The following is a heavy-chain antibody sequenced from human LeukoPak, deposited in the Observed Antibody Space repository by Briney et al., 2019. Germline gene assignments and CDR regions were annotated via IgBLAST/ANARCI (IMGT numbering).Heavy chain of an antibody. Sequence: SETLSLTCTASGGSISGNYWSWIRQPPGQGLEWIAYIHSSGYTNYNPSLKSRVTTSVDTSNNQFSLKVTSVTAADTAMYYCTKRQGPTSGSYDYFDPWGQGALVTVSS. D-gene: IGHD1-26*01. J-gene: IGHJ5*02. CDR1: GGSISGNY. CDR3: TKRQGPTSGSYDYFDP. CDR2: IHSSGYT. V-gene: IGHV4-4*09.